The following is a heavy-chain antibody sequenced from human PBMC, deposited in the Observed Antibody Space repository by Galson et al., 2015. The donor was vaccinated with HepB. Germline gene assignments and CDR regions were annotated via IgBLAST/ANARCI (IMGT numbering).Heavy chain of an antibody. CDR2: MNPNNGNT. CDR1: GYTFTNYN. J-gene: IGHJ4*02. V-gene: IGHV1-8*01. CDR3: ARGAAQQLGVLGH. Sequence: SVKVSCKASGYTFTNYNINWVRQAAGQGLEWLGWMNPNNGNTGYSPKFQGRVTMTRSTSTTTAYMELTGLKADDTAYYYCARGAAQQLGVLGHWGQGTLVTVSS. D-gene: IGHD3-16*01.